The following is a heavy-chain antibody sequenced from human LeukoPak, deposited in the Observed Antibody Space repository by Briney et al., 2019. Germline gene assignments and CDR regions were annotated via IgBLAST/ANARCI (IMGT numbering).Heavy chain of an antibody. J-gene: IGHJ4*02. V-gene: IGHV1-24*01. CDR2: FDPEDGET. CDR1: GYTLTELS. D-gene: IGHD3-3*01. Sequence: ASVKVSCKVSGYTLTELSMHWVRQAPGKGLEWMGGFDPEDGETIYAQKFQGRVTMTEDTSTDTAYMELSSLRSEDTAVYYCATSPSLRFLEWLLSRYWGQGTLVTVSS. CDR3: ATSPSLRFLEWLLSRY.